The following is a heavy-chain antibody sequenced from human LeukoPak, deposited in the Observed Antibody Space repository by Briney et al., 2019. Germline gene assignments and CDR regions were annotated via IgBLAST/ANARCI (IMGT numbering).Heavy chain of an antibody. CDR1: GYTFTGYY. D-gene: IGHD3-22*01. CDR2: INPNSGGT. Sequence: ASVKVSCKASGYTFTGYYMHWVRQAPGQGLEWMGWINPNSGGTNYAQKFQGRVTITRDTSISTAYMELSRLRSDDTDVYYCESPLSYYDSSGYDYWGPGKLVTASS. CDR3: ESPLSYYDSSGYDY. V-gene: IGHV1-2*02. J-gene: IGHJ4*02.